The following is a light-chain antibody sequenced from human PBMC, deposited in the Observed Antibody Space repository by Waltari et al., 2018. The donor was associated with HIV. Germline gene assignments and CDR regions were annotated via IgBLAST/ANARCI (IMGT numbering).Light chain of an antibody. J-gene: IGLJ3*02. CDR3: QSYDSSLSGWV. Sequence: QSVLTQPPSVSGAPGQRVTISCTGSSSNIGAGYAIHWYQQLPGTAPKLLIYGYYNRPAGVPDRFSGSKSGTSASLAITGLQAEDEADYYCQSYDSSLSGWVFGGGTKLTVL. V-gene: IGLV1-40*01. CDR1: SSNIGAGYA. CDR2: GYY.